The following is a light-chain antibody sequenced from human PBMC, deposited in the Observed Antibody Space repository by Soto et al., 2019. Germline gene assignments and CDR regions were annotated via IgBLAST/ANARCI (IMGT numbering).Light chain of an antibody. CDR1: SSDVGGYNY. CDR2: EVS. CDR3: SSYAGSSVV. J-gene: IGLJ2*01. V-gene: IGLV2-8*01. Sequence: QLVLTQPPSASGSPGQSVTISCTGTSSDVGGYNYVSWYQQHPGKAPKLMIYEVSKRPSGVPDRFSGSKSGNTASLTVSGLQAEDEAYYYCSSYAGSSVVFGGGTKLTVL.